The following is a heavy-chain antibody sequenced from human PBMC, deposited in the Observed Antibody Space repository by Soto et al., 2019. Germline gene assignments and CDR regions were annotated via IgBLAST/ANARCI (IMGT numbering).Heavy chain of an antibody. Sequence: SETLSLTCTVSGGSISSGGYYWSWIRQHPGKGLEWIGYIYYSGSTYYNPSLKSRVTISVDTSKNQFSLKLSSVTAADTAVYYCARVRVGKRVAEYYFDYWGQGTLVTVSS. J-gene: IGHJ4*02. D-gene: IGHD2-15*01. CDR2: IYYSGST. CDR3: ARVRVGKRVAEYYFDY. CDR1: GGSISSGGYY. V-gene: IGHV4-31*03.